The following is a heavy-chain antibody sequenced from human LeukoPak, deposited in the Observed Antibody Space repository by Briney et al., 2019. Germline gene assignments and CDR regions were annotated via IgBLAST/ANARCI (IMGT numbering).Heavy chain of an antibody. CDR3: ARAPGDGSGSNYNDYIDY. CDR2: ISSDEDKK. D-gene: IGHD3-10*01. Sequence: PGGSLRLSCAASGFTFRTYGMHWVRQAPGKGLEWVAVISSDEDKKLYADSVKGRFTISRDNSNDALYLQMNSLRAEDTAGYYGARAPGDGSGSNYNDYIDYGGQGPLVTVPS. J-gene: IGHJ4*02. V-gene: IGHV3-30*03. CDR1: GFTFRTYG.